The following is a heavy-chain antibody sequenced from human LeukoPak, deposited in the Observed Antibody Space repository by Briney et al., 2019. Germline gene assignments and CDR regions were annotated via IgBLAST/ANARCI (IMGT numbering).Heavy chain of an antibody. Sequence: SETLSLTCTVSGGSISSYYWSWIRQPPGKGLEWIGYISYSGSTNYNPPLKSRVAISVDTSKNQFSLKLSSVTAADTAVYYCARNKAVTFNWFDPWGQGTLVTVSS. D-gene: IGHD6-19*01. J-gene: IGHJ5*02. CDR3: ARNKAVTFNWFDP. CDR1: GGSISSYY. CDR2: ISYSGST. V-gene: IGHV4-59*01.